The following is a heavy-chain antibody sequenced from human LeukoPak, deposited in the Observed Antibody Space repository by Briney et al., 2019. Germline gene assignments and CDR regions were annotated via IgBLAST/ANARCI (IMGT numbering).Heavy chain of an antibody. Sequence: SETLSLTCTVSGGSISSYYWSWIRQPAGKGLEWIGRIYTSGSTNYNPSLKSRVTMSVDTSKNQFSLKLSSVTAADTAVYYCARVIVVVGSESFDIWGQGTMVTVSS. CDR3: ARVIVVVGSESFDI. D-gene: IGHD3-22*01. V-gene: IGHV4-4*07. CDR2: IYTSGST. CDR1: GGSISSYY. J-gene: IGHJ3*02.